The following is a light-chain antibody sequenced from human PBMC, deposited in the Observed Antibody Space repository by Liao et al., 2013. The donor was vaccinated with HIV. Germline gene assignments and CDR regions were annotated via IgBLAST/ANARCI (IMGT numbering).Light chain of an antibody. CDR1: SIGSKS. CDR2: HGI. J-gene: IGLJ2*01. CDR3: QAWDSSTAV. Sequence: SYELTQPPSVSVAPGMTARITCGGNSIGSKSVHWYQQRSGQAPVLVIFHGIDRPSGISDRFSGSTSENTATLTISRAEAGDEADYYCQAWDSSTAVFGGGTRLTVL. V-gene: IGLV3-21*01.